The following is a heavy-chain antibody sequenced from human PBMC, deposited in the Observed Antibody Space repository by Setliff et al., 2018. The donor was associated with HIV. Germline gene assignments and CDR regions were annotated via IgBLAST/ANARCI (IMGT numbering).Heavy chain of an antibody. J-gene: IGHJ4*02. CDR1: DDSIRSNSYY. D-gene: IGHD5-18*01. Sequence: LSLTCSVSDDSIRSNSYYWTWIRQPAGKGLEWIGRIYSSGSTNHNPSLKSRVTMSVDTSKNQFSLSLSSVTAADTAVYFCARDPGYTSGSTFHFDYWGQGTLVTVSS. CDR2: IYSSGST. CDR3: ARDPGYTSGSTFHFDY. V-gene: IGHV4-61*02.